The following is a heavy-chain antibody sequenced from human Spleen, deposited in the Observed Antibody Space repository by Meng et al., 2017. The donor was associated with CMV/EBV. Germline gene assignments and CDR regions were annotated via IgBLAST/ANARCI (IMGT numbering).Heavy chain of an antibody. V-gene: IGHV3-21*04. CDR3: AKDYRQWRAVYKSFMDV. CDR1: GFNFSTYS. CDR2: ISSISSDI. Sequence: GGSLRLSCAASGFNFSTYSMNWVRQAPGKGLEWVSCISSISSDIYYAASVEGRFTISRDNAKNLLYLQMDSLRTEDTALYYCAKDYRQWRAVYKSFMDVWGQGTTVTVSS. J-gene: IGHJ6*02. D-gene: IGHD5/OR15-5a*01.